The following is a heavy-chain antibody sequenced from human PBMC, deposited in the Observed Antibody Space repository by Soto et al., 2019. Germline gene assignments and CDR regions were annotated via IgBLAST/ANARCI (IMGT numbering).Heavy chain of an antibody. CDR3: STDPASGQP. J-gene: IGHJ5*02. V-gene: IGHV1-69-2*01. CDR1: GSRLTDNY. CDR2: LDPEEDDK. Sequence: VQLIQSGAEVKNPGTTVTLSFQVSGSRLTDNYIHWVRQAPGKGLEWMGLLDPEEDDKVYGEQFLGRVTITADTSTDTAYLELTRLTSEDAAVYYCSTDPASGQPWGQGNLITVSS.